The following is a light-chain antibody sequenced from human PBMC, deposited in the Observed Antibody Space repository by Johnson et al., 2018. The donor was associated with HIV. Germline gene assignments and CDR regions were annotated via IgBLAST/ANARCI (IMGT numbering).Light chain of an antibody. J-gene: IGLJ1*01. CDR1: SSNIGNNY. V-gene: IGLV1-51*01. Sequence: HSVLTQPPSVSAAPGQKVTISCSGSSSNIGNNYVSWYQQLPVTAPKLLIFDNNKRPSGIPDRFSGSKSGTSATLGITGLQTGDEADYYCGTWDSSLSAYVFGTGTKVTVL. CDR2: DNN. CDR3: GTWDSSLSAYV.